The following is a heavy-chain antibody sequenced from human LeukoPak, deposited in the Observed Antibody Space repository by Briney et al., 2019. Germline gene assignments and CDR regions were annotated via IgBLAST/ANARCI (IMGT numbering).Heavy chain of an antibody. Sequence: GGSLRLSCAASGFXFSDRYIDWVRQAPGKGLWWVGRIRNKLNSYTTDYAASVRGRFTISRDDSKNSVYLQMDSLKSEDTAVYYCATYYGSGSYTPGSDYWGQGTLVIVS. CDR3: ATYYGSGSYTPGSDY. J-gene: IGHJ4*02. CDR1: GFXFSDRY. CDR2: IRNKLNSYTT. V-gene: IGHV3-72*01. D-gene: IGHD3-10*01.